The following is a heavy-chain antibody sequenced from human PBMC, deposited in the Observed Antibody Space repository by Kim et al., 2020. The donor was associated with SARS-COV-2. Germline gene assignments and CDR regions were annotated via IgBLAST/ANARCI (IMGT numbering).Heavy chain of an antibody. CDR1: GVSISSSSYY. D-gene: IGHD3-10*01. V-gene: IGHV4-39*01. CDR2: IYYSGST. Sequence: SETLSLTCTVSGVSISSSSYYWGWIRQPPGKGLEWIGSIYYSGSTYYNPSLKSRVTISVDTSKNQFSLKLSSVTAADTAVYYCASTMFQGVPYLYFDYWG. J-gene: IGHJ4*01. CDR3: ASTMFQGVPYLYFDY.